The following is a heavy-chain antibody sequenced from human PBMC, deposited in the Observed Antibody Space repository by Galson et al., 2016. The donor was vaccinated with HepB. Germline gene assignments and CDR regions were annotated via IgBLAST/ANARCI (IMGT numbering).Heavy chain of an antibody. CDR2: INAGNGNT. CDR1: GYTFTTYT. V-gene: IGHV1-3*01. D-gene: IGHD3-3*01. Sequence: SVKVSCKASGYTFTTYTMHWVRQAPGQRLEWMGWINAGNGNTRYSQKFQARVIITRDTSASIAYMELSSLRSEDTAVYYCASVGRAIFGVVTERRGFDYWGQGTLVTVSS. CDR3: ASVGRAIFGVVTERRGFDY. J-gene: IGHJ4*02.